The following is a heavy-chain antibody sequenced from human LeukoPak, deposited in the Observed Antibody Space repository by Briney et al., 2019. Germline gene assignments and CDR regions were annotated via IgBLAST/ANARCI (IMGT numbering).Heavy chain of an antibody. CDR3: ARASGSYLGRAFDI. CDR2: IIPILGIA. V-gene: IGHV1-69*04. D-gene: IGHD1-26*01. Sequence: ASEKVSCKAPGGTFSSYAISWVRQAPGQGLEWMGRIIPILGIANYAQKFQGRVTITADKSTSTAYMELSSLRSEDTAVYYCARASGSYLGRAFDIWGQGTMVTVSS. J-gene: IGHJ3*02. CDR1: GGTFSSYA.